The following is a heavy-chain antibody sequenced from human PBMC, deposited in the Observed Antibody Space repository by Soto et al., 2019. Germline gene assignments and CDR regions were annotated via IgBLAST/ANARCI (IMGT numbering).Heavy chain of an antibody. Sequence: GASVKVSCKASGYTFTSYAMHWVRQAPGQRLEWMGWINAGNGNTKYSQKFQGRVTITRDTSASTAYMELSSLRSEDTAVYYCARDVGTYYYVWGILNWFAPWGQGTLVTVSS. CDR2: INAGNGNT. CDR3: ARDVGTYYYVWGILNWFAP. J-gene: IGHJ5*02. D-gene: IGHD3-10*02. CDR1: GYTFTSYA. V-gene: IGHV1-3*01.